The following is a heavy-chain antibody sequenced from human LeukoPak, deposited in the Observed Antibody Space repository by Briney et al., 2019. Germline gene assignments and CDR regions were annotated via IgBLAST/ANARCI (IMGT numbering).Heavy chain of an antibody. CDR3: ARDGGYSSGWTNAPPFDY. Sequence: ASVKVSCKASGYTFTSYGISWVRQAPGQGLEWMGWISAYNGNTNYAQKLQGRVTMTTDTSTSTAYMELRSLRSDDTAVYYCARDGGYSSGWTNAPPFDYWGQGTLVTVSS. D-gene: IGHD6-19*01. CDR1: GYTFTSYG. J-gene: IGHJ4*02. CDR2: ISAYNGNT. V-gene: IGHV1-18*04.